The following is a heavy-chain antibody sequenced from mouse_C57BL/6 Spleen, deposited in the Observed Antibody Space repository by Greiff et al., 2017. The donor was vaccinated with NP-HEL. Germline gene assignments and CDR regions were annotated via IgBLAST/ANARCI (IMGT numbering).Heavy chain of an antibody. Sequence: VQLKESGGGLVKPGGSLKLSCAASGFTFSSYAMSWVRQTPEKRLEWVATISDGGSYTYYPDNVKGRFTISRDNAKNNLYLQMSHLKSEDTAMYYCARETTVFRYFDVWGTGTTVTVSS. V-gene: IGHV5-4*01. CDR1: GFTFSSYA. CDR2: ISDGGSYT. D-gene: IGHD1-1*01. J-gene: IGHJ1*03. CDR3: ARETTVFRYFDV.